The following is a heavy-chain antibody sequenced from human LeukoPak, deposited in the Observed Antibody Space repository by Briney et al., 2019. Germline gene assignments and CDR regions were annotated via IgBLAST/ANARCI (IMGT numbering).Heavy chain of an antibody. V-gene: IGHV5-10-1*01. CDR2: IDPSDSST. J-gene: IGHJ4*02. Sequence: GESLQISCKGSGYSFTTNWISWVRQLPGQGLEWMGKIDPSDSSTNYSPSFQGHVTISVDNSISTTYLQWSSLKASDSAMYYCASRIAADQNWGQGALVTVSS. CDR3: ASRIAADQN. D-gene: IGHD6-13*01. CDR1: GYSFTTNW.